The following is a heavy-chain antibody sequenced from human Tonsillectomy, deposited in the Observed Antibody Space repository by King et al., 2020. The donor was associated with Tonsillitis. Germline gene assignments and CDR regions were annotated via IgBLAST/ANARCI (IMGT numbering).Heavy chain of an antibody. CDR1: GFTFSSSA. D-gene: IGHD1-26*01. CDR2: IVFGSGNT. J-gene: IGHJ6*02. CDR3: AAGALISGSYYPYYYYGMDV. V-gene: IGHV1-58*01. Sequence: QLVQSGPEVKKPGTSVKVSCKASGFTFSSSAVQWVRQARGQRLEWIGWIVFGSGNTKYAQKFQESVTITRDMSTSTAYMELSSLRSEDTAVYYCAAGALISGSYYPYYYYGMDVWGQGTTVTVSS.